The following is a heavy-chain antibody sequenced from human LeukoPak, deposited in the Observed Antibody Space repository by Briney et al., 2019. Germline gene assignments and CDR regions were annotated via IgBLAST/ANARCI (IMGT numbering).Heavy chain of an antibody. V-gene: IGHV3-30*18. Sequence: GSLRLSCAASGFTFSSYGMHWVRQAPGKGLEWVAVISYDGSNKYYADSVKGRFTISRDNSKNTLYLQMNSLRAEDTAVYYCAKGVGYGGMDVWGQGTTVTVSS. D-gene: IGHD2-8*01. CDR3: AKGVGYGGMDV. J-gene: IGHJ6*02. CDR2: ISYDGSNK. CDR1: GFTFSSYG.